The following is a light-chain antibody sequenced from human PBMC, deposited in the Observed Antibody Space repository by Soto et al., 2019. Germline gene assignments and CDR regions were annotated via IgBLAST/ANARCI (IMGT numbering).Light chain of an antibody. CDR2: GAS. V-gene: IGKV3-20*01. J-gene: IGKJ1*01. CDR1: QSVSGSF. CDR3: QQYGNSSWT. Sequence: ELVLTQSPGTLSLSPGERATLSCRASQSVSGSFLAWYQQEPGQAPRLLISGASRRATGIPDRFSGSGSGTDFTLTISRLEPEDFAVYYCQQYGNSSWTFGQGTQVEI.